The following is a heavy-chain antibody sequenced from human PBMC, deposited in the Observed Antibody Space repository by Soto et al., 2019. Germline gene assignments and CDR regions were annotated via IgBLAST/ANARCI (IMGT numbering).Heavy chain of an antibody. D-gene: IGHD2-2*01. CDR3: ARKKYCSSTSCYHWTYGMDV. CDR1: GGTFSSYA. Sequence: SVKVPCKASGGTFSSYAISWVRQAPGQGLEWMEGIIPIFGTANYAQKFQGRVTITADESTSTAYMELSSLRSEDTAVYYCARKKYCSSTSCYHWTYGMDVWGQGTTVTVSS. V-gene: IGHV1-69*13. J-gene: IGHJ6*02. CDR2: IIPIFGTA.